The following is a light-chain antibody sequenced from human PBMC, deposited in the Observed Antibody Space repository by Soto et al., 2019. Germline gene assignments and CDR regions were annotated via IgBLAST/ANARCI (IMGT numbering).Light chain of an antibody. CDR3: CSYAYSSTFWV. V-gene: IGLV2-23*03. CDR2: EGS. CDR1: SSDVGSYNL. J-gene: IGLJ3*02. Sequence: QSALTQPASVSGSPGQSITISCTGTSSDVGSYNLVSWYQQHPGKAPKLMMYEGSKRPSGVSNLCSGYKSGNTASLTISGLQAEDEADYYCCSYAYSSTFWVFGGGTQLTVL.